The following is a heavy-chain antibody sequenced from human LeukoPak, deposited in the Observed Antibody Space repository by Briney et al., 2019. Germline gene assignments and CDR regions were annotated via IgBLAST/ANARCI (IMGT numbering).Heavy chain of an antibody. D-gene: IGHD4-17*01. CDR2: ISSSSSTM. CDR3: ASRAYGDYGFGY. CDR1: GFTFSTYS. Sequence: GGSLRLSCAASGFTFSTYSMNWVRQAPGKGLEWVSYISSSSSTMFYADSVKGRFTISRDNAKNSLFLQMNSLRDEDTAVYYCASRAYGDYGFGYWGQGTLVTVSS. V-gene: IGHV3-48*02. J-gene: IGHJ4*02.